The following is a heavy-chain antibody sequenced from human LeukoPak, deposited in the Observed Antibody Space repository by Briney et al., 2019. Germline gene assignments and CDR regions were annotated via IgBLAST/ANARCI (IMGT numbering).Heavy chain of an antibody. J-gene: IGHJ4*02. D-gene: IGHD1-26*01. Sequence: GGSLRLSCAASGFTFSSYGMHWVRQAPGKGLEWVAFISFDGSNTYYADSVKGRFTISRDNAKNSLYLQMNSLRAEDTAVYYCASVPPRGSYYEFDYWGQGTLVTVSS. CDR1: GFTFSSYG. CDR3: ASVPPRGSYYEFDY. V-gene: IGHV3-30*03. CDR2: ISFDGSNT.